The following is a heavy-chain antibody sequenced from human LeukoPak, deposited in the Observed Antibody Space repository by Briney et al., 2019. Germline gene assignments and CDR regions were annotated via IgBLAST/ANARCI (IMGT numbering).Heavy chain of an antibody. V-gene: IGHV1-2*02. CDR1: GYTFTDFY. D-gene: IGHD2-8*01. CDR2: INPKTGGT. CDR3: AREVCVNGVCQGYFDF. Sequence: ASVKVSCKASGYTFTDFYIHWVRQAPGQGLEWMGWINPKTGGTNYGQRFKGRVTLTRDTSTSTAYMELSRVRSYDTAVYYCAREVCVNGVCQGYFDFWGQGTPVTVSS. J-gene: IGHJ4*02.